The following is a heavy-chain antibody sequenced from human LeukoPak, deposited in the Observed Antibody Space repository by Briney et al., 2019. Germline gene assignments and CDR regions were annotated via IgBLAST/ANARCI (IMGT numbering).Heavy chain of an antibody. J-gene: IGHJ6*02. D-gene: IGHD3-16*01. CDR1: GFTFSNAW. CDR3: NRALSYYGMDV. CDR2: IQSRIDGGTT. V-gene: IGHV3-15*01. Sequence: PGGSLRLSCAASGFTFSNAWMSWVRQAPGKGMEWVGRIQSRIDGGTTDYAAPVKGRFTISRDDSKNTLYLQMSSLNTEDTAVYYCNRALSYYGMDVWGQGTAVTVSS.